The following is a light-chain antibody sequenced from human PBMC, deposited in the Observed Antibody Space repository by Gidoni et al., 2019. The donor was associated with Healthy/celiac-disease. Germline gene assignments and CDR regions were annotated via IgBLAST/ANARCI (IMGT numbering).Light chain of an antibody. CDR2: DAS. Sequence: EMVLTQSPATLSLSPGERATLSCGASQSVSSYLAWYQQKPGQAPRLLIYDASNRATGIPARFSGSGSGTDFTLTISSLEPEDFAVYYCQQRSNWPLTFGGGTKVEIK. J-gene: IGKJ4*01. CDR1: QSVSSY. CDR3: QQRSNWPLT. V-gene: IGKV3-11*01.